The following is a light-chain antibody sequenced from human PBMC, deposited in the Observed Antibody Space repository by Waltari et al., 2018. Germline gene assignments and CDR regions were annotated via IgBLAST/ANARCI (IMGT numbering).Light chain of an antibody. CDR3: KSYTNSNTYV. CDR1: SSDVGAYTF. V-gene: IGLV2-14*03. J-gene: IGLJ1*01. Sequence: QSALTHPASVSGSPVQSITISCAGTSSDVGAYTFVSWYQQHAGKAPKVMIYGVSNRPSGVSNRFSGSKSGNTASLTISGLQAEDEADYYCKSYTNSNTYVFGTGTKVTVL. CDR2: GVS.